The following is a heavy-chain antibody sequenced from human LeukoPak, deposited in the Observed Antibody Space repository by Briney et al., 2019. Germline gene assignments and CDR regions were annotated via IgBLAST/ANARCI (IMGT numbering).Heavy chain of an antibody. J-gene: IGHJ6*04. D-gene: IGHD6-19*01. CDR2: INSDGSTI. CDR1: GFTFSRYS. V-gene: IGHV3-74*01. Sequence: GGSLRLSCAVSGFTFSRYSMHWVRQAPGKGLVWVSRINSDGSTITYADSVKGRFTISRDNAKNTLFLQMNSLRAEDTAVYYCATTPRSVAGSRIGYYYGMDVWGNGTTVTVSS. CDR3: ATTPRSVAGSRIGYYYGMDV.